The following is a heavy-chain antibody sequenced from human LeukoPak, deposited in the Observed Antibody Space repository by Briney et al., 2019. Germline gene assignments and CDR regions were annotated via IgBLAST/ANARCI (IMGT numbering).Heavy chain of an antibody. D-gene: IGHD2-2*01. CDR2: IYYSGST. CDR1: GGSISSGGYY. CDR3: ARSPVVPAAIDWFDP. J-gene: IGHJ5*02. Sequence: SETLSLTCTVSGGSISSGGYYWSWIRQHPGKGLEWIGYIYYSGSTYYNPSLKSRVTISVDTSKNQFSLKLSSVTAADTDVYYCARSPVVPAAIDWFDPWGQGTLVTVSS. V-gene: IGHV4-31*03.